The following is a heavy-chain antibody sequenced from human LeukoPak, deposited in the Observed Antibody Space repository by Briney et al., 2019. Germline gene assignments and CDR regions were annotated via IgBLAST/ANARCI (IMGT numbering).Heavy chain of an antibody. J-gene: IGHJ4*02. Sequence: PGGSLRLSCAASGFTFSPYGMHWVRQAPGKGLEWVALISYDGSNKYYADSVKGRFTISRDNSKNTLYLQMNSLRPEDTAVYYCARDLGLDGDWGQGTLVTVSS. D-gene: IGHD2-2*03. CDR3: ARDLGLDGD. CDR2: ISYDGSNK. V-gene: IGHV3-30*03. CDR1: GFTFSPYG.